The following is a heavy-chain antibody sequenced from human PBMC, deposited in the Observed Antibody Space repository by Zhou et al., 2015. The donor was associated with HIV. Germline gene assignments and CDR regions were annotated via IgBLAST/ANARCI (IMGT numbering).Heavy chain of an antibody. J-gene: IGHJ6*02. CDR2: IIPILGIA. V-gene: IGHV1-69*08. CDR1: GGTFSSYT. CDR3: ARDDDFPVAGTVTYYGMDV. Sequence: QVQLVQSGAEVKKPGSSVKVSCKASGGTFSSYTISWVRQAPGQGLEWMGRIIPILGIANYAQKFQGRVTITADKSTSTAYMELSSLRSEDTAVYYCARDDDFPVAGTVTYYGMDVWGQGTTVTVSS. D-gene: IGHD6-19*01.